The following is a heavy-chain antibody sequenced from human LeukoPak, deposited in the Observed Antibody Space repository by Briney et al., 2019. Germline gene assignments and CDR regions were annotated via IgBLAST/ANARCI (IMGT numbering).Heavy chain of an antibody. V-gene: IGHV1-8*01. CDR3: ARPSDGSYNWNDGAPDY. Sequence: ASVKVSCKASGYTFTSYDINWVRQATGQGLEWMGWMNPNSGNTGYAQKFQGRVTMTRNTSISTAYMELSSLRSEDTAVYYCARPSDGSYNWNDGAPDYWGQGTLVTVSS. CDR2: MNPNSGNT. D-gene: IGHD1-20*01. CDR1: GYTFTSYD. J-gene: IGHJ4*02.